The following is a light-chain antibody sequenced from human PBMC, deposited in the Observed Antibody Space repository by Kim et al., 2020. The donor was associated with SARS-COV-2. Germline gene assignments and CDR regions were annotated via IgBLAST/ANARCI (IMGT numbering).Light chain of an antibody. Sequence: SLGDRVTITCRASQGISSYLAWYQQKPGKAPKLLIYAASTLQSGVPSRFSGSGSGTDFTLTISSLQPEDFATYYCQQLNSYPPFTFGPGTKVDIK. CDR2: AAS. CDR1: QGISSY. CDR3: QQLNSYPPFT. J-gene: IGKJ3*01. V-gene: IGKV1-9*01.